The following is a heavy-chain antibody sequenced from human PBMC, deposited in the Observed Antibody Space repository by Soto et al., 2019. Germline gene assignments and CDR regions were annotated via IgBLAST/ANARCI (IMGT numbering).Heavy chain of an antibody. CDR2: IYNSGTT. Sequence: SETLSLTCTVSGDSITSNSYFWAWIRQPPGKELKWIGSIYNSGTTYYNTSIKSQVTKYVDRSKNQFSLKLSSVTAADTAVYYCARGWWEREGYVMDVWGQGTTVT. V-gene: IGHV4-39*01. J-gene: IGHJ6*02. CDR1: GDSITSNSYF. D-gene: IGHD1-26*01. CDR3: ARGWWEREGYVMDV.